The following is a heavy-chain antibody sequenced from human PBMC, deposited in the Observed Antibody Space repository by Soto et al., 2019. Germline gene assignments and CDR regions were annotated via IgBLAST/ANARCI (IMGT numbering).Heavy chain of an antibody. CDR3: AQEEMATIYWYFDL. J-gene: IGHJ2*01. CDR2: ISGSGGST. V-gene: IGHV3-23*01. D-gene: IGHD5-12*01. CDR1: GFTFSSYA. Sequence: PGGSLRLSCAASGFTFSSYAMSWVRQAPGKGLEWVSAISGSGGSTYYADSVKGRFTISRDNSKNTLYLQINSLRAEDTAVYYCAQEEMATIYWYFDLWGRGTLVTVSS.